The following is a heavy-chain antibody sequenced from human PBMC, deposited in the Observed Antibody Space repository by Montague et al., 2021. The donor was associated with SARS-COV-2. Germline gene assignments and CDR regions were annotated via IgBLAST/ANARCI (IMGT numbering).Heavy chain of an antibody. CDR3: ARVISRQNKIVVVGLYYFDY. J-gene: IGHJ4*02. D-gene: IGHD2-15*01. CDR1: GGSISSNSYY. Sequence: SETLSLTCTVSGGSISSNSYYWGWIRQPPGKGLEWIGSIYYSGSTYYNPSLKSRVTISVDTSKNQFSLKLSSVTAADTAVYYCARVISRQNKIVVVGLYYFDYWGQGTLVTVSS. CDR2: IYYSGST. V-gene: IGHV4-39*07.